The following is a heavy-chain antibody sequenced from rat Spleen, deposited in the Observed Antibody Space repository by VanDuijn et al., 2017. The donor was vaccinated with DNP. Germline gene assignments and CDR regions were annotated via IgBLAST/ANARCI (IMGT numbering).Heavy chain of an antibody. CDR3: ARRGYYGSYWYFDF. Sequence: EVQLVESGGGLIQPGRSLKLSCAGSGFTFSDYSMAWVRQTPKKGLEWVATMSHDGGRTSYRDSVKGRFTISRDNAKSTLYLQMDSLRSEDTATYYCARRGYYGSYWYFDFWGPGTMVTVSS. CDR2: MSHDGGRT. V-gene: IGHV5-7*01. J-gene: IGHJ1*01. CDR1: GFTFSDYS. D-gene: IGHD1-6*01.